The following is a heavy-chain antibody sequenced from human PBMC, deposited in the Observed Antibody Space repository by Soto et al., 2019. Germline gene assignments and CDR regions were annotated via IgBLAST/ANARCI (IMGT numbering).Heavy chain of an antibody. V-gene: IGHV5-10-1*01. CDR3: ARIESIARNWFDP. Sequence: ESLTISCTGSGDSFTNYWISWVRRMPGKGLEWMANIDPVDSYTIYSPSFQGHVTFSVDTSISTAYLQWSSLKASDTAMYYCARIESIARNWFDPWGQGTLVTVSS. J-gene: IGHJ5*02. CDR1: GDSFTNYW. CDR2: IDPVDSYT. D-gene: IGHD6-13*01.